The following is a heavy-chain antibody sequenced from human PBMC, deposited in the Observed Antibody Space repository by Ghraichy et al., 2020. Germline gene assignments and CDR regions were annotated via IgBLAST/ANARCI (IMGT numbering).Heavy chain of an antibody. J-gene: IGHJ4*02. Sequence: SETLSLTCTVYGGSISSYYWSWIRQPPGKGLEWIGYIYYSGSTNYNPSLKSRVTISVDTSKNQFSLKLSSVTAADTAVYYCARTTITYLFDYWGQGTLVTVSS. CDR2: IYYSGST. D-gene: IGHD3-9*01. V-gene: IGHV4-59*08. CDR1: GGSISSYY. CDR3: ARTTITYLFDY.